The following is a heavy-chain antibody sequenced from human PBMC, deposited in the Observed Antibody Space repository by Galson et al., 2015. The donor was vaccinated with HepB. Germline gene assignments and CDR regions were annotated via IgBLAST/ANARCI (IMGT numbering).Heavy chain of an antibody. CDR3: TRQSGTGSD. D-gene: IGHD1-1*01. CDR1: GFTFSGSA. Sequence: SLRLSCAASGFTFSGSAMHWVRQASGKGLEWVGRTRSKANSYATAYAASVKGRFTISRDDSKNTAYLQMNSLKTEDTAVYYCTRQSGTGSDWGQGTLVTVSS. CDR2: TRSKANSYAT. J-gene: IGHJ4*02. V-gene: IGHV3-73*01.